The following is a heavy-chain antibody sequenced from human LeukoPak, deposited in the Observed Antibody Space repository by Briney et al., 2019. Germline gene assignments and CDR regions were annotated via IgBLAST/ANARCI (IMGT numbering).Heavy chain of an antibody. V-gene: IGHV3-33*01. D-gene: IGHD5-12*01. CDR2: IWYDGSNK. J-gene: IGHJ5*02. CDR1: GFTFSSYG. Sequence: GGSLRLSCAASGFTFSSYGMHWVRQAPGKGLEWVAVIWYDGSNKYYADSVKGRFTMSRDNSKNTLYLQMNSLRAEDTAVYYCARDYRNSGYDSQNWFDPWGQGTLVTVSS. CDR3: ARDYRNSGYDSQNWFDP.